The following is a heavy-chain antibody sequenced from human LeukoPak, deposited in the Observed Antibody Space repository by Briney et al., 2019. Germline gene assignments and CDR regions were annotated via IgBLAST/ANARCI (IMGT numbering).Heavy chain of an antibody. V-gene: IGHV4-4*07. Sequence: PSETLSLTCSVSGASINSHYWTWIRQPAGKGLEWIGRIHISGSTNYSPSLMSRVTMSVDTSKNQFSLNLTSVTAADTAVYYCARALNPLPGTYYFDYWGQGTLVTVSS. J-gene: IGHJ4*02. CDR2: IHISGST. CDR1: GASINSHY. CDR3: ARALNPLPGTYYFDY. D-gene: IGHD2-15*01.